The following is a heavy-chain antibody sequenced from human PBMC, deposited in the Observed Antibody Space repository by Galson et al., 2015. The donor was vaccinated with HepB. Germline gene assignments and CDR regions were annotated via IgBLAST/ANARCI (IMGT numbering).Heavy chain of an antibody. CDR2: TYYRSKWYR. Sequence: CAISGDSVSSNTTAWNWIRQSPARGLEWLGRTYYRSKWYRDYALSVKSRITINPDTSKNHFSLQLNSVTPEDTAVYFCAGSEQLVPLGVKYYYYYMDVWAKGPRSPSP. CDR3: AGSEQLVPLGVKYYYYYMDV. D-gene: IGHD6-13*01. CDR1: GDSVSSNTTA. V-gene: IGHV6-1*01. J-gene: IGHJ6*03.